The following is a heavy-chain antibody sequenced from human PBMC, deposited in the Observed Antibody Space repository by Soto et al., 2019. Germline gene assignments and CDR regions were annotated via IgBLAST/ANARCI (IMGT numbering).Heavy chain of an antibody. D-gene: IGHD5-18*01. J-gene: IGHJ4*02. Sequence: ESGGGVVQPGRSLRLSCAASGFTFSSYAMHWVRQAPGKGLEWVAVISYDGSNKYYADSVKGRFTISRDNSKNTLYLQMNSLRAEDTAVYYCARDLGDLIRLWFGGPIDWGQGTLVTVSS. CDR1: GFTFSSYA. CDR3: ARDLGDLIRLWFGGPID. V-gene: IGHV3-30-3*01. CDR2: ISYDGSNK.